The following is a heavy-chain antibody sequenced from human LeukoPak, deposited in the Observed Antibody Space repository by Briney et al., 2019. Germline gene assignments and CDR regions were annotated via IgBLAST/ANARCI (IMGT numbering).Heavy chain of an antibody. CDR1: GGSISGYF. Sequence: SETLSLTCTVSGGSISGYFWTWIRQPAGKELERIGRVYTSGTTYYNPSLESRVTISLDTFNNQFSLRVTPVTAADTAIYYCARGTEKTRISGYYSFDHWGRGLLVTVSS. V-gene: IGHV4-4*07. CDR2: VYTSGTT. J-gene: IGHJ4*02. D-gene: IGHD5-12*01. CDR3: ARGTEKTRISGYYSFDH.